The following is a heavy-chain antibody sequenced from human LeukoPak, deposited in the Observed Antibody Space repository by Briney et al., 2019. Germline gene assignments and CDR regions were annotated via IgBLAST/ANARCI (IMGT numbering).Heavy chain of an antibody. Sequence: ATVKISCKVSGYTFTDYYMHWVRQAPGQGLEWMGRINPNSGGTNYAQKFQGRVTMTRDTSISTAYMELSRLRSDDTAVYYCARDRHSGYDAFDIWGQGTMVTVSS. J-gene: IGHJ3*02. CDR1: GYTFTDYY. D-gene: IGHD5-12*01. CDR2: INPNSGGT. V-gene: IGHV1-2*06. CDR3: ARDRHSGYDAFDI.